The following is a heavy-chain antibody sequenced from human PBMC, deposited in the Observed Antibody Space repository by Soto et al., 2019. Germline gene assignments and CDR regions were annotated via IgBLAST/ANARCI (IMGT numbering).Heavy chain of an antibody. J-gene: IGHJ6*03. V-gene: IGHV1-8*01. CDR2: MNPNSGNT. CDR3: ATRYCSSTSCYRTRLYSYYMDV. CDR1: GYTFTSYD. Sequence: QVQLVQSGAEVKKPGASVKVSCKASGYTFTSYDINWVRQATGQGLEWMGWMNPNSGNTGYAQKFQGRVTMTRNTSIRTAYMELSSLRSEDTAVYYCATRYCSSTSCYRTRLYSYYMDVWGKGPTVTVSS. D-gene: IGHD2-2*01.